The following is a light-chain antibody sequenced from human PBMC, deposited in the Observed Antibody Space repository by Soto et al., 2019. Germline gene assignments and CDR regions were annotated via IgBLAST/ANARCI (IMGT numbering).Light chain of an antibody. V-gene: IGKV1-9*01. Sequence: ILLTQSPSSLSASVGDRVTITCRASQGIDSSFAWYQEKPGKAPKLLIYAASSLQSGFPSRFSGSGSGTDFTLTISSLQPEDFATYYCQQLHDYPITFGQGTRLEI. CDR2: AAS. J-gene: IGKJ5*01. CDR1: QGIDSS. CDR3: QQLHDYPIT.